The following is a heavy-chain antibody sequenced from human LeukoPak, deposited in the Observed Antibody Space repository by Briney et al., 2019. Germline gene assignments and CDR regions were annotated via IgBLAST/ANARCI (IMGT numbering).Heavy chain of an antibody. CDR1: GFTFTSSA. CDR2: IVVGSGNT. Sequence: GTSVKVSCKAPGFTFTSSAVQWVRQARGQRLEWIGWIVVGSGNTNYAQKFQERVTITRDMSTSTAYMELSSLRSEDTAVYYCATRGTAMAISNFDYWGQGTLVTVSS. V-gene: IGHV1-58*01. D-gene: IGHD5-18*01. J-gene: IGHJ4*02. CDR3: ATRGTAMAISNFDY.